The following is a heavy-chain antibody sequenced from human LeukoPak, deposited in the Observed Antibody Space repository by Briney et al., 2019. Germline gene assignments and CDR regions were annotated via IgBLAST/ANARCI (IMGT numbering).Heavy chain of an antibody. Sequence: ASVKVSCKASGYTFTSYYMHWVRQAPGQGLEWMGIINPSGGSTSYAQKFQGRVTITADESTSTAYMELSSLRSDDTAVYYCARDGCSGDSCTNWDFDYWGQGTLVTVSS. CDR2: INPSGGST. CDR3: ARDGCSGDSCTNWDFDY. D-gene: IGHD2-15*01. J-gene: IGHJ4*02. CDR1: GYTFTSYY. V-gene: IGHV1-46*01.